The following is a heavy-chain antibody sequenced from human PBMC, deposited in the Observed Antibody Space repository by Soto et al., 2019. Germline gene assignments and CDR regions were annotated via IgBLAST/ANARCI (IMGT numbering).Heavy chain of an antibody. Sequence: KASETLSLTCTVSGDSITRSNFYWGWIRQPPGKGLEWLGSIFYSGSTFHNPALKSRVTFSVDTSKNHFSLKLSSVTAADTAVYYCARHKTTMLTVVSAFDPWGQGTRVTVSS. V-gene: IGHV4-39*02. CDR3: ARHKTTMLTVVSAFDP. D-gene: IGHD3-22*01. J-gene: IGHJ5*02. CDR2: IFYSGST. CDR1: GDSITRSNFY.